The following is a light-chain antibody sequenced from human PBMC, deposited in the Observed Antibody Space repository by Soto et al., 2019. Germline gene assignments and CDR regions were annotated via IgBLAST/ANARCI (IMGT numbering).Light chain of an antibody. CDR1: SSDVGGYNF. Sequence: QSALTQPPSASGSPGQSVTMSCTGTSSDVGGYNFVSWYQQHPGKAPRLMIYEVSKRPSGVPDRFSGSKSGNTASLTVSGLQAEDEADYYCYSYAGYKGLFGGGTKLTVL. V-gene: IGLV2-8*01. CDR3: YSYAGYKGL. J-gene: IGLJ2*01. CDR2: EVS.